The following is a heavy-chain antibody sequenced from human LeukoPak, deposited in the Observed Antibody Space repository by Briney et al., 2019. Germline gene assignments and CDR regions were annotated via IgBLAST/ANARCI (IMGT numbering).Heavy chain of an antibody. J-gene: IGHJ4*02. Sequence: GGSLRLSCAASGFTFSSYAMSWVRQAPGKGLQWVSGISGSGGSTYYADSVKGRFTISRDNSKNTLYLQMNSLRAEDTAVYYCAKDGSVGAKGYWGQGTLVTVSS. CDR2: ISGSGGST. D-gene: IGHD1-26*01. V-gene: IGHV3-23*01. CDR1: GFTFSSYA. CDR3: AKDGSVGAKGY.